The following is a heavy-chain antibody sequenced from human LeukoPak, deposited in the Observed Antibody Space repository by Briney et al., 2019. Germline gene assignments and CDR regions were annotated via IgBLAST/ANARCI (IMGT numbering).Heavy chain of an antibody. Sequence: ASVKVSCKASGYTFTSYGISWVRQAPGQGLEWMGWISAYNGNTNYAQKFQGRVTMTEDTSTDTAYMELSSLRSEDTAVYYCATEMRQQLAYNWFDPWGQGTLVTVSS. D-gene: IGHD6-13*01. CDR2: ISAYNGNT. J-gene: IGHJ5*02. CDR3: ATEMRQQLAYNWFDP. V-gene: IGHV1-18*01. CDR1: GYTFTSYG.